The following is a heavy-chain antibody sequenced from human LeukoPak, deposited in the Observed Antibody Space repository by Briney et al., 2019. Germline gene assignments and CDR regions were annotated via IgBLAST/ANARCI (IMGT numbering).Heavy chain of an antibody. D-gene: IGHD3-10*01. Sequence: GGSLRLSCAPSGFTFSISGMHWVRQAPGKGLEWVAFIRPGGSDTYYADSVKGRFTISRDNSKNTLYLQMNSLRAEDTAVYYCAKDRVLFDYWGQGTLVTVSS. CDR2: IRPGGSDT. V-gene: IGHV3-30*02. CDR3: AKDRVLFDY. CDR1: GFTFSISG. J-gene: IGHJ4*02.